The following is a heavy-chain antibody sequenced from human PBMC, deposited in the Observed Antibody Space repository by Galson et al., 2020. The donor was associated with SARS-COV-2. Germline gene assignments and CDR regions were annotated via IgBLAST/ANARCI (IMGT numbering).Heavy chain of an antibody. V-gene: IGHV3-66*01. J-gene: IGHJ3*01. CDR1: GFTVSRNY. D-gene: IGHD3-22*01. CDR2: IYSDGST. Sequence: GESLKISCAASGFTVSRNYMSWVRQAPGKGLEWVSIIYSDGSTHYADSVKGRFTISRDNSKNTVYLQMNSLRAEDTAVYYCARDSYYENSGYVPGWGQGTMVTVSS. CDR3: ARDSYYENSGYVPG.